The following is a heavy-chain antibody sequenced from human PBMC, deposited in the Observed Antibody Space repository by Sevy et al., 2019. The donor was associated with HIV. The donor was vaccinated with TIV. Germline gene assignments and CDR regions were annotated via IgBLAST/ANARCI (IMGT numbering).Heavy chain of an antibody. V-gene: IGHV1-46*01. CDR3: AVPGFSGYDGGDQ. D-gene: IGHD5-12*01. Sequence: ASVKVSCKASGYTFTSYSIHWVRQAPGQGLEWMGIINPGGGSTTYAQMFQGRVTLTRDKSTRTVFLELSSLRSDDTAVDYCAVPGFSGYDGGDQWGQGTLVTVSS. CDR2: INPGGGST. CDR1: GYTFTSYS. J-gene: IGHJ4*02.